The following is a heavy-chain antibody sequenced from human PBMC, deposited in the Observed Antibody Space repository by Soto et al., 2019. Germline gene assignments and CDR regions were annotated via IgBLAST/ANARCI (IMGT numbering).Heavy chain of an antibody. Sequence: ASVKVSCKASGYTFTSYATHCVSQAPGQRPEWMGWINAGNGNTKYSQNFQDRVTFTRDTSASTIYMDLSRLKSEDTAVYYCAREGINDYKKYYIDSWGQGTVVTVSS. CDR3: AREGINDYKKYYIDS. D-gene: IGHD3-16*01. J-gene: IGHJ4*02. CDR2: INAGNGNT. CDR1: GYTFTSYA. V-gene: IGHV1-3*01.